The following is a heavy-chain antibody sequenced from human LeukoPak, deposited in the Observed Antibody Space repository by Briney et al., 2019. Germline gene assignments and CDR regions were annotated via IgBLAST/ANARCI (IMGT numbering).Heavy chain of an antibody. D-gene: IGHD3-3*01. V-gene: IGHV4-30-2*01. CDR2: IYHSGST. J-gene: IGHJ5*02. Sequence: SETLSLTCAVSGGSISSGGYSWSWIRQRPGMGLEWIGYIYHSGSTYYDPSLKSRVTISVDRSKNQFSLKLSSVTAADTAVYYCARAVFGVVPPRGWFDPWGQGTLVTVSS. CDR1: GGSISSGGYS. CDR3: ARAVFGVVPPRGWFDP.